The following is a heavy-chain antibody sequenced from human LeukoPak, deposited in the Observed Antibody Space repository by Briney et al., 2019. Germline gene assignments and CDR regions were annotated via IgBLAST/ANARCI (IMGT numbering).Heavy chain of an antibody. CDR3: ARHNYDFWSGYYTLYYFDY. Sequence: PSETLSLTCTVSGDSISNYYWGWIRQPPGKGLEWIGSIYYSGSTYYNPSLKSRVTIPVDTSKNQFSLKLSSVTAADTAVYYCARHNYDFWSGYYTLYYFDYWGQGTLVTVSS. CDR1: GDSISNYY. V-gene: IGHV4-39*01. D-gene: IGHD3-3*01. CDR2: IYYSGST. J-gene: IGHJ4*02.